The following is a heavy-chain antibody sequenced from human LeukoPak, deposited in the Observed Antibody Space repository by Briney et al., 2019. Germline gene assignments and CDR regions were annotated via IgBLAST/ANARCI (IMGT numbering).Heavy chain of an antibody. CDR3: AREKYGSPVAAPDY. CDR2: FDPEDGET. J-gene: IGHJ4*02. D-gene: IGHD2-15*01. Sequence: ASVTVSCTVSGYTLTELSMHWVRQAPGKGLEWMGGFDPEDGETIYAQKFQGRVTMTEDTSTDTAYMELSSLRSEDTAVFYCAREKYGSPVAAPDYWGQGTLVTVSS. CDR1: GYTLTELS. V-gene: IGHV1-24*01.